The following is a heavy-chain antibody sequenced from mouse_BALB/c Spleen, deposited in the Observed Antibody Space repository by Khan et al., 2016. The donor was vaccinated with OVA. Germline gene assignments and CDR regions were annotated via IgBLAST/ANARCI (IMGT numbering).Heavy chain of an antibody. CDR3: ARGGYAVFAY. CDR2: ISPGSGST. D-gene: IGHD2-14*01. J-gene: IGHJ3*01. CDR1: GYTFTDYI. V-gene: IGHV1-77*01. Sequence: QVQLQQSGPELVRPGASVKMSCKASGYTFTDYIIHWVKQTTGQGLEWIGDISPGSGSTYYNEKFTGKATLTADKSSNTAYMQLSSLTSEASAVMFSARGGYAVFAYWGQGTLVTVSA.